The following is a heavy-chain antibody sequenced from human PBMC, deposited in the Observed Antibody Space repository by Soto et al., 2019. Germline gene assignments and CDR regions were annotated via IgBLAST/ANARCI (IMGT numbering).Heavy chain of an antibody. Sequence: SETLYLTCSVSGDSISNLDYFWAWIRQPPGQALEYIGYIYKSATAYYNPSFESRVAISVDTSKSQFSLNVTSVTAADTALYFCARGRYCLTGRCFPNWFDSWGQGALVTVSS. CDR2: IYKSATA. V-gene: IGHV4-30-4*01. J-gene: IGHJ5*01. CDR1: GDSISNLDYF. D-gene: IGHD7-27*01. CDR3: ARGRYCLTGRCFPNWFDS.